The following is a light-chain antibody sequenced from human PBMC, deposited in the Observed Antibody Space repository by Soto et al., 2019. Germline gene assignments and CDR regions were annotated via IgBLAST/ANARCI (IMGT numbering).Light chain of an antibody. J-gene: IGKJ1*01. V-gene: IGKV1-5*01. CDR3: QQCYMGWT. Sequence: DIQMTQSPSTLSASVGDRVTITCRASQSIGRFLAWYQHQPGKAPKLLIYDASTLESGVPSRFSGTGSGTEFTFSIPSLQPEDFVTYYCQQCYMGWTFGQGTKVDFK. CDR2: DAS. CDR1: QSIGRF.